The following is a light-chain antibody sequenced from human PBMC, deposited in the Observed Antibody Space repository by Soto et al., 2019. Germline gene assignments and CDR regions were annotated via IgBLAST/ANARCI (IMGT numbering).Light chain of an antibody. V-gene: IGKV1-27*01. J-gene: IGKJ1*01. Sequence: DIQMTQSPSSLPASVGDRVTITCRASQGIGNYLVWYQQKPGKVPKLLIYGASILQSGVPSRFSGSGSGTYFTLTIRSLQPEDAATYYCQKYDTVPRTFGQGTKVEIK. CDR2: GAS. CDR1: QGIGNY. CDR3: QKYDTVPRT.